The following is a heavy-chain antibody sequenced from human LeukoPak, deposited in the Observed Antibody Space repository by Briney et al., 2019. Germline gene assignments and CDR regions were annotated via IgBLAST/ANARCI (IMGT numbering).Heavy chain of an antibody. J-gene: IGHJ4*02. CDR3: AKDRYCYDGSCYSLSDY. CDR2: ISDSGGIT. D-gene: IGHD2-15*01. V-gene: IGHV3-23*01. CDR1: GFTFSSHG. Sequence: GGSLRLSCAASGFTFSSHGMSWVRQAPGKGLEWVSDISDSGGITYYADSVKGRFTISRDSSKNTLYPQMNSLRAEDTAIYYCAKDRYCYDGSCYSLSDYWGQGTLVTVSS.